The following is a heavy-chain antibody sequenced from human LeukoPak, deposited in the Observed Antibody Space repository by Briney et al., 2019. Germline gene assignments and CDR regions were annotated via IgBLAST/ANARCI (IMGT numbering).Heavy chain of an antibody. J-gene: IGHJ5*02. CDR3: ARGYSGSGTYLFDP. Sequence: ASVKVSCKASGYTFTGYYMHWVRQAPGQGLEWMGWINPNSGGTNYAQKFQGRVTMTRDTSISTAYMELSRLRSDDTAVYYCARGYSGSGTYLFDPWGQGTLVTVSS. CDR2: INPNSGGT. V-gene: IGHV1-2*02. D-gene: IGHD3-10*01. CDR1: GYTFTGYY.